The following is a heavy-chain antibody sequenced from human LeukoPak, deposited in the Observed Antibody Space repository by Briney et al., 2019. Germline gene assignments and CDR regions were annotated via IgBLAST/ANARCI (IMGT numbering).Heavy chain of an antibody. V-gene: IGHV3-30*18. CDR1: GFTFSSYG. CDR2: ISYDGSNK. CDR3: AKDETDIVVVTAIQDY. Sequence: GRSLRLSCAASGFTFSSYGMHWVRQAPGKGLEWVAVISYDGSNKYYADSVKGRFTISRDNSKNTLYLQMNSLRAEDTAVYYCAKDETDIVVVTAIQDYWGQGTLVTASS. J-gene: IGHJ4*02. D-gene: IGHD2-21*02.